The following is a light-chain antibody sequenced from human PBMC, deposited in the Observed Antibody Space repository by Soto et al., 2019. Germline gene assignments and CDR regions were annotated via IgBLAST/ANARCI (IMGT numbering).Light chain of an antibody. V-gene: IGKV1-39*01. CDR2: AAS. CDR3: RQSNSSPPT. J-gene: IGKJ1*01. Sequence: DIQMTQSPSSLSASVEDRVIITCRASQSISNHLNWYQQKPGKAPKLLIFAASSLQSGVPSRFSGSRSGPDMTLTISSLQPEDFATCYCRQSNSSPPTFGQGTNVEIK. CDR1: QSISNH.